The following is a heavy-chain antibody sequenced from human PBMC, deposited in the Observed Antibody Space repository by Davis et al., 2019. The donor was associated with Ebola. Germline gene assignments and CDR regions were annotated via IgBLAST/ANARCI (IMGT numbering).Heavy chain of an antibody. V-gene: IGHV3-21*01. J-gene: IGHJ2*01. Sequence: GESLKISCAASGFTFSDYTINWVRQAPGKGLEWVSSISASGRYMHYAESVRGRFAVSRDNAKNSLYLQMNSLRAEDTAVYYCARGSRYWYFDLWGRGTLVTVSS. CDR1: GFTFSDYT. CDR2: ISASGRYM. CDR3: ARGSRYWYFDL.